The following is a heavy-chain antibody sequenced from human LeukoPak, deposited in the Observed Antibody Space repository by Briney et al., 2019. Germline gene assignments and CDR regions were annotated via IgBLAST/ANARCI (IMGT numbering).Heavy chain of an antibody. CDR3: ARVEVAVLGRFDP. CDR1: GYTFTGYY. Sequence: ASVKVSCKASGYTFTGYYMHWVRQAPGQGLEWMGWINPNSGGTNYAQKFQGRVTMTRDTSISTAYMELSRLRSDDTAVYYCARVEVAVLGRFDPWGQGTLVTVSS. CDR2: INPNSGGT. V-gene: IGHV1-2*02. D-gene: IGHD6-19*01. J-gene: IGHJ5*02.